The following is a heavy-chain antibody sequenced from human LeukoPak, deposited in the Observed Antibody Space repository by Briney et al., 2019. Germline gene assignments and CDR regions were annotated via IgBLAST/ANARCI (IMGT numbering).Heavy chain of an antibody. CDR2: INQDGSDK. V-gene: IGHV3-7*01. D-gene: IGHD5-18*01. J-gene: IGHJ4*02. CDR3: ARDGGYSYGSDY. CDR1: GFTFSSCW. Sequence: PGGSLRLSCAASGFTFSSCWMSWVRQAPGKGLAWVANINQDGSDKYYVDSVKGRFTISRDNAKNSLYLQMNSLRAEDTAVYYCARDGGYSYGSDYWGQGTLVTVSS.